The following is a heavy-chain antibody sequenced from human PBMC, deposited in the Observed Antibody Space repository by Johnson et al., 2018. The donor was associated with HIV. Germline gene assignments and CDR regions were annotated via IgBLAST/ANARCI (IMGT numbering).Heavy chain of an antibody. D-gene: IGHD1-26*01. V-gene: IGHV3-7*03. CDR1: GFTFDDYG. CDR3: ARRDSGSLSFDI. CDR2: IKQDGSEK. J-gene: IGHJ3*02. Sequence: VQLVESGGGVVRPGGSLRLSCAASGFTFDDYGMSWVRQAPGKGLEWVANIKQDGSEKYYVDSVKGRFTISRDNSKNSLYLQMNSLRGEDTALYYCARRDSGSLSFDIWGQGTMVTVSS.